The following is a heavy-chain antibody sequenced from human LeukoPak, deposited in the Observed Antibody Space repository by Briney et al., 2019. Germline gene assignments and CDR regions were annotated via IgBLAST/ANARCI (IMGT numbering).Heavy chain of an antibody. CDR2: IYPGDSDT. V-gene: IGHV5-51*01. CDR1: GYSFTSYW. D-gene: IGHD1-26*01. CDR3: ARRGIVYGNDDAFDI. Sequence: RGESLKISCKGSGYSFTSYWIGWVRQMPGKGLEWMGIIYPGDSDTRYSPSFQGQVTISADKSISTAYLQWNSLKASDTAMYYCARRGIVYGNDDAFDIWGQGTMVTVSS. J-gene: IGHJ3*02.